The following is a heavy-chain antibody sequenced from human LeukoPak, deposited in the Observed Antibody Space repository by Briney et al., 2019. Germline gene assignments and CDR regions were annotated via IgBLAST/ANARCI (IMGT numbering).Heavy chain of an antibody. J-gene: IGHJ4*02. CDR3: ARDLYYYDSDYYFDY. CDR2: ISYDGSNK. D-gene: IGHD3-22*01. CDR1: GFTFSSYA. Sequence: GGSLRLSCAASGFTFSSYAMPWVRQAPGKGLEWVAVISYDGSNKYYADSVKGRFTISRDNSKNTLYLQMNSLRAEDTAVYYCARDLYYYDSDYYFDYWGQGTLVTVSS. V-gene: IGHV3-30-3*01.